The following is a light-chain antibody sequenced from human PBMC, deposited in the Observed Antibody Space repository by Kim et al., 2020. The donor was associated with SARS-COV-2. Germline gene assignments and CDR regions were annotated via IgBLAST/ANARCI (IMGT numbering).Light chain of an antibody. V-gene: IGKV3-20*01. CDR2: GAS. J-gene: IGKJ5*01. Sequence: SPGERANLSCRASQSVSSSYLAWYQQKPGQAPRLLIYGASSRATGIPDRFSGSGSGTDFTLTISRLEPEDFAVYYCQQYGSSAITFGQGTRLEIK. CDR3: QQYGSSAIT. CDR1: QSVSSSY.